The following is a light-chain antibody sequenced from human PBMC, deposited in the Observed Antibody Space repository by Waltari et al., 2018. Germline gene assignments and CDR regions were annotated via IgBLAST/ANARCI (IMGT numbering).Light chain of an antibody. CDR3: QVWDSSSDQHVV. J-gene: IGLJ2*01. CDR2: DDS. V-gene: IGLV3-21*02. Sequence: SYVLTQPPSVSVAPGQTATFTCGGNDLGSKAVHRYQQRPGQAPVLVIHDDSDRPSGIPERFSGSKSGNTATLAVTRVEAGDEADYYCQVWDSSSDQHVVFGGGTKLTVL. CDR1: DLGSKA.